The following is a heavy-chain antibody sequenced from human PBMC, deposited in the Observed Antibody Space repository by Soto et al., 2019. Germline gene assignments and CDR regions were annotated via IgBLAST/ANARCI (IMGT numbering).Heavy chain of an antibody. D-gene: IGHD3-9*01. CDR1: GFSLTTSGVG. Sequence: QITLKESGPTLVKPTQTLTLTCTFSGFSLTTSGVGVGWIRQPPGKALEWLALIYWDDDKRYSPSLESRLTITKDTSKNWVVLTMTNMDPVDTGTYYCAHRMMWAAYYTFAYWGQGTLVTVSS. J-gene: IGHJ4*02. CDR3: AHRMMWAAYYTFAY. V-gene: IGHV2-5*02. CDR2: IYWDDDK.